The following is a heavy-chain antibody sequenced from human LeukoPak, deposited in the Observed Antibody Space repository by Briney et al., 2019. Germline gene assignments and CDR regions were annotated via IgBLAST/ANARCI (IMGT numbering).Heavy chain of an antibody. CDR1: GFTFSSYA. D-gene: IGHD3-10*01. CDR2: INDSGGNT. Sequence: SGGSLRLSCAASGFTFSSYAMSWVRQAPGKGLEWVSLINDSGGNTYYADSVKGRFTISRDNSKNTLFLQMSSLRAEDTAVYYCAKTGAGIRGGYFDYWGQGTLVTVSS. J-gene: IGHJ4*02. CDR3: AKTGAGIRGGYFDY. V-gene: IGHV3-23*01.